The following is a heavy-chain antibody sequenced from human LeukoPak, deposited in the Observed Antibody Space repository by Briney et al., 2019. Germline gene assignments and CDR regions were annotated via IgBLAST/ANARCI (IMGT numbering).Heavy chain of an antibody. D-gene: IGHD4-17*01. Sequence: RGSLRLSCVASEFTFASYAMTWVRLTPGKGLEWVSSIGGSGTNTNYADSVRGRFTISRDNSKNTLYLQMNSLRAEDTAVYYCGRDPNGDYVGAFEFWGQGTLVTVSS. CDR1: EFTFASYA. V-gene: IGHV3-23*01. CDR3: GRDPNGDYVGAFEF. CDR2: IGGSGTNT. J-gene: IGHJ3*01.